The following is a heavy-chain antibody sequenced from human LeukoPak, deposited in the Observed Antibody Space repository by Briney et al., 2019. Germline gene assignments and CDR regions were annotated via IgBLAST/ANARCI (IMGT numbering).Heavy chain of an antibody. CDR3: ARDGPIGQYYYGMDV. Sequence: KTSETLSLTCTVSGGSISSYYWSWIRQPPGKGLEWIGYIYYSGSTNYNPSLKSRVTISVDTSKNQFSLKLSSVTAADTAVYYCARDGPIGQYYYGMDVWGQGTTVTVSS. CDR1: GGSISSYY. J-gene: IGHJ6*02. CDR2: IYYSGST. V-gene: IGHV4-59*01.